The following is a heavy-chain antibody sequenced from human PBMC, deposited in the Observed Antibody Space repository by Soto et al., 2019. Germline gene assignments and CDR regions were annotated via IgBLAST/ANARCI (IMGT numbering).Heavy chain of an antibody. Sequence: GSLRLSCAASGFTFSMYWMHWVRQVPGKGPEWVSRINDDGSNTNYADSVKGRFTISRDNAKNTLYLQMNDLRAEDTAVYYCTRGPRSTSTGTGAFWGQGTLVTVS. J-gene: IGHJ4*02. V-gene: IGHV3-74*01. D-gene: IGHD1-1*01. CDR3: TRGPRSTSTGTGAF. CDR1: GFTFSMYW. CDR2: INDDGSNT.